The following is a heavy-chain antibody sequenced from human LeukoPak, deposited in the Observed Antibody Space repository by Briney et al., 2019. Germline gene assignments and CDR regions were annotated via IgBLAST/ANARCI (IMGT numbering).Heavy chain of an antibody. CDR2: IYHSGST. D-gene: IGHD3-9*01. CDR1: GGSISSSFYY. CDR3: AREGLILTGYYPLPDYYYGMDV. V-gene: IGHV4-39*02. J-gene: IGHJ6*02. Sequence: SETLSLTCTVSGGSISSSFYYWGWIRQPPGKGLEWIGSIYHSGSTYYNPSLKSRVTISVDTSRNQFSLNLSSVTAADTAVYYCAREGLILTGYYPLPDYYYGMDVWGQGTTVTVSS.